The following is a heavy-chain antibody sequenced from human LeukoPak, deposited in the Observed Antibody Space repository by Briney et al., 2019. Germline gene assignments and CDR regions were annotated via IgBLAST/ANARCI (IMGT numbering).Heavy chain of an antibody. V-gene: IGHV3-9*01. CDR1: GFTFSTYW. D-gene: IGHD2-21*02. CDR3: AKDMRYCGADCAFDAFDI. Sequence: PGGSLRLSCAASGFTFSTYWMHWVRQAPGKGLGWVAGISCNSDKILYAPSVKGRFTISRDNTKNSLFLQMNSLRAEDTALYYCAKDMRYCGADCAFDAFDIWGQGTMVTVSS. CDR2: ISCNSDKI. J-gene: IGHJ3*02.